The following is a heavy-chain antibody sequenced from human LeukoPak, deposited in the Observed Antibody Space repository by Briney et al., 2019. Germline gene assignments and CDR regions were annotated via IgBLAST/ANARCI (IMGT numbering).Heavy chain of an antibody. V-gene: IGHV3-74*01. J-gene: IGHJ4*02. Sequence: GGSLSLSCAASGFTFSNYWMHWVRQAPGKGLVWVSRINSDGSGRNYADSVKGRFTISRDNAKNSLFLQMNSLRVEDTAVFYCARDGFVGAADYWGQGTLVTVSS. CDR3: ARDGFVGAADY. CDR2: INSDGSGR. CDR1: GFTFSNYW. D-gene: IGHD6-13*01.